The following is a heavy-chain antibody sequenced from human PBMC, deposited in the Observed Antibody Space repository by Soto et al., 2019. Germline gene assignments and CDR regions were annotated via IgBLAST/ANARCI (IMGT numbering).Heavy chain of an antibody. Sequence: QVHFQESGPGLVKPSETLSLTCTVSGGSINNYYCNWVRQPPGKGLECIGSIHYSGTTHYNPSLESRVTIAAYRAKNQSALKLNSVTAADTAVYYCAGDTYGMDVWGQGTTVTVSS. CDR3: AGDTYGMDV. CDR1: GGSINNYY. J-gene: IGHJ6*02. V-gene: IGHV4-59*01. CDR2: IHYSGTT.